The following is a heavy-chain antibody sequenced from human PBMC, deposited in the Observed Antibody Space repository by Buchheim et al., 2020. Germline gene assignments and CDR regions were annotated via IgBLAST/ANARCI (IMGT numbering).Heavy chain of an antibody. V-gene: IGHV1-46*01. Sequence: QVRLVQSGAEVKKPGASVKVSCKASGYTFSSYYMHWVRQAPGQGLEWMGLINPRGVTTSNAQKFQGRVAMTRETSTSTVYMELSSLRSEDTAVYYCARDQSSGWYSYWGQGTL. CDR3: ARDQSSGWYSY. D-gene: IGHD6-19*01. J-gene: IGHJ4*02. CDR2: INPRGVTT. CDR1: GYTFSSYY.